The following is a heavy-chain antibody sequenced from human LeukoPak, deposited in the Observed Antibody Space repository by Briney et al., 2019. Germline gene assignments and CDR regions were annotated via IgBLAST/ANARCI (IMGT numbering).Heavy chain of an antibody. CDR1: GFIVSSNY. J-gene: IGHJ1*01. V-gene: IGHV3-69-1*01. CDR2: ISSSSTI. D-gene: IGHD4-17*01. Sequence: PGGSLRLSCAASGFIVSSNYMSWVRQAPGKGLEWVSYISSSSTIYYADSVKGRFTISRDNAKNSLYLQMNSLRDEDTAVYYCARTNDYGDYGVWGQGTLVTVSS. CDR3: ARTNDYGDYGV.